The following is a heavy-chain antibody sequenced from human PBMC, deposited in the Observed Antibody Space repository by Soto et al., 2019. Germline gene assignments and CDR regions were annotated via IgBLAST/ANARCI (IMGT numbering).Heavy chain of an antibody. J-gene: IGHJ4*02. CDR3: TTDPHSTGTKY. CDR1: GFSFSDAW. V-gene: IGHV3-15*01. D-gene: IGHD1-1*01. Sequence: KPGGSLRLSCAASGFSFSDAWMTWVRQAPGAGLEWVGRIKTKTDGGTTDYAAPVKGRFTISRDASKTTLYLQMNSLKTEDTAIYYCTTDPHSTGTKYWGQGTLVTVS. CDR2: IKTKTDGGTT.